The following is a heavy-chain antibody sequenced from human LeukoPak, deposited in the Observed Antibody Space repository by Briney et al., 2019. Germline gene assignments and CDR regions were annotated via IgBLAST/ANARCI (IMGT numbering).Heavy chain of an antibody. CDR3: ARVTTQGGWFDP. CDR1: GYTFTSYD. CDR2: MNPNSGNT. J-gene: IGHJ5*02. D-gene: IGHD4-11*01. Sequence: ASVKVSCKASGYTFTSYDINWVRQATGQGLEWMGWMNPNSGNTGYAQKFQGRVTITRNTSISTAYMGLSSLRSEDTAMYYCARVTTQGGWFDPWGQGTLVTVSS. V-gene: IGHV1-8*02.